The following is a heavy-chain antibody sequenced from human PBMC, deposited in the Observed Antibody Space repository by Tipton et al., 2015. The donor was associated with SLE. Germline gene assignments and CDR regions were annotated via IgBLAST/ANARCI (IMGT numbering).Heavy chain of an antibody. D-gene: IGHD3-10*01. CDR1: DDSISGSYY. Sequence: TLSLTCTVSDDSISGSYYWSWIRQPAGKGLEWIGRISSTGITNYNPSLKSRVTISVDASKNQFSLKLNSVTAADTAVYYCAKTRGSGNYYYFDYWGQGTLVTVSS. CDR3: AKTRGSGNYYYFDY. V-gene: IGHV4-61*02. CDR2: ISSTGIT. J-gene: IGHJ4*02.